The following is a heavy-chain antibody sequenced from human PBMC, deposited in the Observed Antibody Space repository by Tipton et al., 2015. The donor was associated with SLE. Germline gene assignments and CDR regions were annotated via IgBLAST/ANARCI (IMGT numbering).Heavy chain of an antibody. Sequence: QLVQSGAEVKKPGASVKVSCKASGYIFTSYGISWVRQAPGQGLEWMGWISVYHGNTKCGQKLQGRVTKTTDTSTSIAYMELRSLRADDTAAYYCARDENLTENDYWGQGTLVTVSS. D-gene: IGHD7-27*01. CDR3: ARDENLTENDY. J-gene: IGHJ4*02. CDR1: GYIFTSYG. CDR2: ISVYHGNT. V-gene: IGHV1-18*04.